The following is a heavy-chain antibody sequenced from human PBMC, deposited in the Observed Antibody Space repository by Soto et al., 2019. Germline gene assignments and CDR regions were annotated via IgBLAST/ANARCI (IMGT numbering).Heavy chain of an antibody. CDR1: GFTVSSYG. D-gene: IGHD6-19*01. CDR2: ISYDVSNK. CDR3: AKDLRGIQVAGHYYYYGMDV. Sequence: XESLSLSCAASGFTVSSYGMHWVRQAPGKGLEWVAVISYDVSNKYYADSVKGRFTISRDNSKNTLYLQMNSLRAEDTAVYYCAKDLRGIQVAGHYYYYGMDVCGQGTTVTVPS. V-gene: IGHV3-30*18. J-gene: IGHJ6*02.